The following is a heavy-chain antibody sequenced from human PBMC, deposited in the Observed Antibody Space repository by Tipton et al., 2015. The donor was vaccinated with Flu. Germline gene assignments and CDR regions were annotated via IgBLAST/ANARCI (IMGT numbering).Heavy chain of an antibody. V-gene: IGHV4-39*07. D-gene: IGHD4-17*01. CDR3: ARMTTVTTSGYYGLDV. CDR1: GDSITYYY. J-gene: IGHJ6*02. CDR2: IYYSGSA. Sequence: LRLSCTVSGDSITYYYWGWIRQPPGKGLEWIGSIYYSGSAYYNPSLKSRVTTSVDTSKNHFSLNLSSVTAADTAVYYCARMTTVTTSGYYGLDVWGQGTTVTVSS.